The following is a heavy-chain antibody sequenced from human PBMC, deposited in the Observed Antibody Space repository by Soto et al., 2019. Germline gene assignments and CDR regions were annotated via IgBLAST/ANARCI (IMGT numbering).Heavy chain of an antibody. J-gene: IGHJ3*02. V-gene: IGHV4-4*02. CDR3: ARAFYSSSSAFDI. D-gene: IGHD6-6*01. CDR1: GGSISSSNW. CDR2: IYHSGST. Sequence: SETLSLTCAVSGGSISSSNWWSWVRPPPGKGLEWIGEIYHSGSTNYNPSLKSRVTISGDKSKNQFSLKLSSVTAADTAVYYCARAFYSSSSAFDIWGQGTMVTVSS.